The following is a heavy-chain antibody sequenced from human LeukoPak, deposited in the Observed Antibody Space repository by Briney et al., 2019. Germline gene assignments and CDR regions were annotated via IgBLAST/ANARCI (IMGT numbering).Heavy chain of an antibody. CDR3: ARMPLPYYYYYYMDV. CDR2: IKQDGSEK. CDR1: GYTFSSYW. J-gene: IGHJ6*03. V-gene: IGHV3-7*01. D-gene: IGHD2-2*01. Sequence: PGGSLRLSCAASGYTFSSYWMSWVRQAPAKGLEWVANIKQDGSEKYYVDSVKGRFTISRDNAKNSLYLQMNSLRAEDPSVYFCARMPLPYYYYYYMDVWGKGTTVTVSS.